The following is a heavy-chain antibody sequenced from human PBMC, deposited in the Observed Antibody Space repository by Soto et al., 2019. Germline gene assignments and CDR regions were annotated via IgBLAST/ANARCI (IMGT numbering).Heavy chain of an antibody. CDR3: AKAQKWSDFDY. V-gene: IGHV3-23*01. CDR1: GFTFSGSA. D-gene: IGHD2-15*01. Sequence: GGSLRLSCAASGFTFSGSAMSWVRQAPGKGLEWVSIISGSGGSTDYADSVKGRFTISRDNSKSTLFLQMNSLRAEDTALCYCAKAQKWSDFDYRGRGTLVTVSS. J-gene: IGHJ4*02. CDR2: ISGSGGST.